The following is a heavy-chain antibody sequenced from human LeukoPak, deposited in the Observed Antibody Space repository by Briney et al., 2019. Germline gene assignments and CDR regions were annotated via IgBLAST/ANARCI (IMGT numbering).Heavy chain of an antibody. V-gene: IGHV3-7*01. J-gene: IGHJ4*02. CDR1: GYTFISYW. CDR2: IKQDGSEK. D-gene: IGHD2-8*02. Sequence: GGSLRLSCVAPGYTFISYWMTWVRQAPGKGLEWVANIKQDGSEKYYVDSVKGRFTISRDNAKNSLYLQMNSLRAEDTAVYYCARDSRIVLDWGQGTLVTVSS. CDR3: ARDSRIVLD.